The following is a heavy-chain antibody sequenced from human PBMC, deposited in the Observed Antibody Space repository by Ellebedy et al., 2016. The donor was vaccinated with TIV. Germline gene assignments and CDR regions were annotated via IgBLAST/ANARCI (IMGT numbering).Heavy chain of an antibody. CDR1: GDSISTYY. CDR2: IYHTGST. J-gene: IGHJ4*02. D-gene: IGHD3-10*01. V-gene: IGHV4-59*01. Sequence: MPSETLSLTCTVSGDSISTYYWSWIRQPPGKGLEWIGYIYHTGSTTYNPPLKSRVTISVDVSTNHFSLRLTSVTAADTAVYYCARDSQSAWFGRPRHYFDHWGQGALVTVSP. CDR3: ARDSQSAWFGRPRHYFDH.